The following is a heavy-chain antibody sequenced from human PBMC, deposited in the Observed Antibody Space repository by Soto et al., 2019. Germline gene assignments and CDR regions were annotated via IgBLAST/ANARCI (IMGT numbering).Heavy chain of an antibody. Sequence: QVQLVQSGAEVKKPGASVRVSCKASGYTFTSSDVYWVRQATGQGLELMGWMNPNTGNTCYAQKFQGRVTMTRNTSISTDYMEMSSLRSEDTAVSYCAGRSNHCRGGSCYSDWFDPWGQGTPVTVSS. CDR2: MNPNTGNT. J-gene: IGHJ5*02. V-gene: IGHV1-8*01. D-gene: IGHD2-15*01. CDR1: GYTFTSSD. CDR3: AGRSNHCRGGSCYSDWFDP.